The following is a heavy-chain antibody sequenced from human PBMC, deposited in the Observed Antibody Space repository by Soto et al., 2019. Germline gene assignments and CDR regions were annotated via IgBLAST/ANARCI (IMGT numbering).Heavy chain of an antibody. Sequence: QVQLVQSGAEVKKPGASVKVSCRASGSTFTAYPMHWVRQAPGQGLEWMGWVNVASGDIGYSRKFQGRVTITRDTSESTVYMRLNSLTSEDTAVYACAEKANYATGVDHFDQWGQGTMVTVSS. D-gene: IGHD3-16*01. V-gene: IGHV1-3*01. CDR2: VNVASGDI. CDR3: AEKANYATGVDHFDQ. J-gene: IGHJ4*02. CDR1: GSTFTAYP.